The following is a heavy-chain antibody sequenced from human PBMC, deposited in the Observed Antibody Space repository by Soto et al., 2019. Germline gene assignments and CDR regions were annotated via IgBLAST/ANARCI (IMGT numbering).Heavy chain of an antibody. J-gene: IGHJ4*02. Sequence: QVQLQQWGAGLLKPSETLSLTCAVYGGSFSGDYWSWIRQPPGKGLEWIGEINHSGSTNYNPSLKSRVTISVDTSKNQFSLKLSSVTAADTAVYYCASSRRYGSGQHWGQGTLVTVSS. V-gene: IGHV4-34*01. CDR3: ASSRRYGSGQH. CDR1: GGSFSGDY. CDR2: INHSGST. D-gene: IGHD3-10*01.